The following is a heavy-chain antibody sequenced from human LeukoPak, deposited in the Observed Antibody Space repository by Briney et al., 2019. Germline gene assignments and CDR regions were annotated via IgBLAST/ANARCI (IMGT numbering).Heavy chain of an antibody. CDR2: IYYTGST. CDR1: GGSISTYY. Sequence: PSETLSLTCTVPGGSISTYYWSWIRQPPGKGLEWIGYIYYTGSTNYNPSLKSRVTISVDTSNNQFFLKLRSLTAVDTAMYYCAREPLRNRSTSSRDAFDIWGQGTMVTVSS. D-gene: IGHD2-2*01. V-gene: IGHV4-59*01. J-gene: IGHJ3*02. CDR3: AREPLRNRSTSSRDAFDI.